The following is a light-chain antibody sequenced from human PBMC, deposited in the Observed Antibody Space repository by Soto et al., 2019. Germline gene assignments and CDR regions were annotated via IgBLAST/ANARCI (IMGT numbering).Light chain of an antibody. CDR3: QTWGAGIHV. CDR2: LNSDGSH. CDR1: SGHSSYA. J-gene: IGLJ2*01. Sequence: QPVLTQSPSASASLGASVKLTCTLSSGHSSYAIAWHQQQPEKGPRYLMKLNSDGSHNKGDGIPDRFSGSSSGAERYLTISSLQSEDEADYYCQTWGAGIHVFGGGTKLTVL. V-gene: IGLV4-69*01.